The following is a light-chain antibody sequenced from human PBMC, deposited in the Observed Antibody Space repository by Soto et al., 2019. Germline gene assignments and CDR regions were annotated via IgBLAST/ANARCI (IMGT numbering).Light chain of an antibody. CDR2: DTS. J-gene: IGKJ5*01. Sequence: EVVLTQSPATLSLAPGERATLSCRASQCLSSYLAWYQQKHGQPPRLLFYDTSNRDTGIPGRFSGSRSGTDFTLTISGLEPEDFGVYFCHQRNKFGQGTRLEIK. CDR3: HQRNK. CDR1: QCLSSY. V-gene: IGKV3-11*01.